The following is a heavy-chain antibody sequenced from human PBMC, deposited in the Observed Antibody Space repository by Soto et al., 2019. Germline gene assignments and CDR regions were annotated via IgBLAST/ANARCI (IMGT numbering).Heavy chain of an antibody. CDR1: GFSFSSYS. Sequence: PGGSLRLSCAASGFSFSSYSLDWVRQAPGKGLEWVSSISGSGTYTYYADSVEGRFTVYRDNAMNSLFLQLDSLRAEDTAVYYCAREQYGSGTYWPSWGQGTLVTVSS. CDR3: AREQYGSGTYWPS. D-gene: IGHD3-10*01. J-gene: IGHJ4*02. V-gene: IGHV3-21*01. CDR2: ISGSGTYT.